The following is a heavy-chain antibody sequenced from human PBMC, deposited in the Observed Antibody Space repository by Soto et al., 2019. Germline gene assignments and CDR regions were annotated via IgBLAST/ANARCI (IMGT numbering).Heavy chain of an antibody. J-gene: IGHJ6*02. V-gene: IGHV3-30*18. CDR1: GFTFSNFA. Sequence: GGSLRLSCAASGFTFSNFAMHWVRQAPGKGLEWVAVISSDGINKYYADCVKGRFTISRDDSMNTLSLQRNSLRGEDAAVYYCAKDLLGQSDETDYFYTMDVWGPGTTVTVSS. CDR2: ISSDGINK. D-gene: IGHD2-21*02. CDR3: AKDLLGQSDETDYFYTMDV.